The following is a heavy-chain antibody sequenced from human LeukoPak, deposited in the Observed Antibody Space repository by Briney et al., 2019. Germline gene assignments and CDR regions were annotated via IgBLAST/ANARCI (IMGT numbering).Heavy chain of an antibody. CDR2: IYTSGST. Sequence: SETLSLTCTVSGGSISSYYWTWIRQPPGKGLEWIGYIYTSGSTNYSPSLKSRVTISVDTSKNQFSLKLSSVTAADTAVYYCARPTSSGWYGDWGQGTLVTVSS. D-gene: IGHD6-19*01. V-gene: IGHV4-4*09. CDR3: ARPTSSGWYGD. CDR1: GGSISSYY. J-gene: IGHJ4*02.